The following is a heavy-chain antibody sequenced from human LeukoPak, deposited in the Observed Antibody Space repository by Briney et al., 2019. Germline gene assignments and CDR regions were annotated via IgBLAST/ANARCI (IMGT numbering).Heavy chain of an antibody. J-gene: IGHJ4*02. Sequence: GGSLRLSCVASGFTFSSYAMNWVRQAPGKGLEWVSSFTYNGANSYYADSVKGRFTISRDSSKNTLYLQMNSLRAEDTAVYYCAKESVGYVPVDWGQGTLVIVSS. CDR3: AKESVGYVPVD. CDR2: FTYNGANS. D-gene: IGHD3-10*02. V-gene: IGHV3-23*01. CDR1: GFTFSSYA.